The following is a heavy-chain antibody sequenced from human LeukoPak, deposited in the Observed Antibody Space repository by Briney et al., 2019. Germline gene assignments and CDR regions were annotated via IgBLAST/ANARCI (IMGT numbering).Heavy chain of an antibody. V-gene: IGHV4-34*01. CDR2: INHSGST. D-gene: IGHD1-26*01. J-gene: IGHJ4*02. CDR3: ATSSGSYRPFDS. Sequence: SETLSLTCAVYGGSFSGYYWSWIRQPPGKGLEWIGEINHSGSTYYNPSLKSRVTISLDTSKNHFSLKLSSVTAADTAIYYCATSSGSYRPFDSWGQGTLVTVSS. CDR1: GGSFSGYY.